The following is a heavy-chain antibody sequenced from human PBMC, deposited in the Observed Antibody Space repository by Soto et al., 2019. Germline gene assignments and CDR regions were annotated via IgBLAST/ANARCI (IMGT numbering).Heavy chain of an antibody. D-gene: IGHD1-26*01. CDR1: GFSFSDYG. V-gene: IGHV3-30*18. J-gene: IGHJ4*02. Sequence: GGSLRLSCATSGFSFSDYGMHWVRQAPGKGLEWVAVISHYETKKYFEDSVKGRFTISRDNSKNTVYLQLNSLRPEDTAVYYCAKDWVGGSNRYQLDKWGQGTLVTVSS. CDR3: AKDWVGGSNRYQLDK. CDR2: ISHYETKK.